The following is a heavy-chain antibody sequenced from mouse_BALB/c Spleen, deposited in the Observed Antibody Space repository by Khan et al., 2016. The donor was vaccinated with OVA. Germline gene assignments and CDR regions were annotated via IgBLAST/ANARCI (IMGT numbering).Heavy chain of an antibody. V-gene: IGHV1-4*01. Sequence: VQLQQSGAELARPGASVKMSCTASGSTFTSYTIHWIKKRPGQGLEWIGYINPSNGYTNYNQTFQAKATFTTNKSSPTAYLQPSRLTSHHSQVYNCVRNGAYHRNDGWFAYWGQGTLVTVSA. CDR2: INPSNGYT. CDR1: GSTFTSYT. J-gene: IGHJ3*01. D-gene: IGHD2-14*01. CDR3: VRNGAYHRNDGWFAY.